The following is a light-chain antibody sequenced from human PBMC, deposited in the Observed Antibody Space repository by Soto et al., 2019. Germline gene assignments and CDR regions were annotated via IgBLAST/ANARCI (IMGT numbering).Light chain of an antibody. V-gene: IGKV3-11*01. CDR3: QQRNNWPAWT. CDR2: DAS. J-gene: IGKJ1*01. CDR1: QSVNNY. Sequence: EIVLTQSPVILSLSPGERAALSCRASQSVNNYLAWYQQKPGQAPRLLIYDASNRATGIPARFSGSGSGTDFTLTISSLEPEDFAVYYCQQRNNWPAWTFGQGTKVEIK.